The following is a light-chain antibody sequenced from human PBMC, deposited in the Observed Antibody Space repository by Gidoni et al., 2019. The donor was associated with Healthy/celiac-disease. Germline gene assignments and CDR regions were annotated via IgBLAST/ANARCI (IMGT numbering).Light chain of an antibody. CDR2: GKN. CDR1: SLRSYY. Sequence: SSELTQAPAVSVDLGQTVRITCQGDSLRSYYARWYQQKPGQAPVLVIYGKNNRPSGIPDRFSGSSSGNTASLTITGAQAEDEADYYCNSRDSSGNLWVFGGGTKLTVL. J-gene: IGLJ3*02. CDR3: NSRDSSGNLWV. V-gene: IGLV3-19*01.